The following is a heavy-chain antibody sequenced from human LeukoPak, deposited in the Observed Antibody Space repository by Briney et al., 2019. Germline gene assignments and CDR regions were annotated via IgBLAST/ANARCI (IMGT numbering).Heavy chain of an antibody. J-gene: IGHJ6*02. V-gene: IGHV1-24*01. Sequence: ASVKVSCKVSGYTLTELSVHWVRQAPGKGLEWMGGFDPEDGETIYAQKFQGRVTMTEDTSTDTAYMELSSLRSEDTAVYCCATDTSSYYYYGMDVWGQGTTVTVSS. CDR2: FDPEDGET. CDR1: GYTLTELS. CDR3: ATDTSSYYYYGMDV.